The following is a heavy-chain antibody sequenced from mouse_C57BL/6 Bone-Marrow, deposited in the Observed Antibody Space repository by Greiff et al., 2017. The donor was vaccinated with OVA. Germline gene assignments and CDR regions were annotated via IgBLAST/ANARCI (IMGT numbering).Heavy chain of an antibody. CDR3: ERSGSPWFAY. Sequence: QVQLKQSGPELVKPGASVKLSCKASGYTFTSYDINWVKQRPGQGLEWIGVINPGSGGTNYNEKFKGKATLTADKSSSTAYMQLSSLTSEDSAVYFCERSGSPWFAYWGQGTLVTVSA. D-gene: IGHD1-1*02. CDR2: INPGSGGT. V-gene: IGHV1-77*01. J-gene: IGHJ3*01. CDR1: GYTFTSYD.